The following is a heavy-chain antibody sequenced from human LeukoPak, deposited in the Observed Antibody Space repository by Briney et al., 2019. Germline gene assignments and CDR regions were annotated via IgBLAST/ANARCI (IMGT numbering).Heavy chain of an antibody. CDR3: AKDYDFWSGYYHDY. D-gene: IGHD3-3*01. CDR2: ISGSGGST. CDR1: GFTFSSYA. Sequence: GRSLRLSCAASGFTFSSYAMSWVRQAPGKGLEWVSAISGSGGSTYYADSVKGRFTISRDNSKNTLYLQMNSLRAEDTAVYYCAKDYDFWSGYYHDYWGQGTLVTVSS. J-gene: IGHJ4*02. V-gene: IGHV3-23*01.